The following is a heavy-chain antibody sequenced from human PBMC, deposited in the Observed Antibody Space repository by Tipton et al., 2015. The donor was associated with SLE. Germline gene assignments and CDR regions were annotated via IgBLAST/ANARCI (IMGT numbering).Heavy chain of an antibody. J-gene: IGHJ5*02. D-gene: IGHD3-10*01. CDR1: GGSITSYY. V-gene: IGHV4-4*07. CDR2: IYATGNT. Sequence: TLSLTCTVSGGSITSYYWSWIRQPAGKGLEWIGRIYATGNTNYNPSLKSRVTMSVDTSKNQFSLKLSSVTAADTAVYYCARQILDGSVADWFDPWGQGSLVTVSS. CDR3: ARQILDGSVADWFDP.